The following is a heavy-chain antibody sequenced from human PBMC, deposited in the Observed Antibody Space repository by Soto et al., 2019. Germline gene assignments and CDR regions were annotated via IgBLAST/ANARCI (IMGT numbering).Heavy chain of an antibody. CDR3: ARHPRIAVAGYYYYYGMDV. CDR1: GGSFSGYY. V-gene: IGHV4-34*01. J-gene: IGHJ6*02. Sequence: SETMSLTCAVYGGSFSGYYWSWIRQPPGKGLEWIGEINHSGSTNYNPSLKSRVTISVDTSKNQFSLKLSSVTAADTAVYYCARHPRIAVAGYYYYYGMDVWGQGTTVTVSS. CDR2: INHSGST. D-gene: IGHD6-19*01.